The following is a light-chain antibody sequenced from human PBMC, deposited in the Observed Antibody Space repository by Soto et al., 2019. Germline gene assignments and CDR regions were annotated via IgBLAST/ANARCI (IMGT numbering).Light chain of an antibody. V-gene: IGLV7-43*01. CDR2: GAS. CDR1: TGAVTSGHY. Sequence: QTVVTPEPSLTVSPGGTVTLTCASSTGAVTSGHYPNWLQQKPGQAPRALIYGASNRHSWTPARFSGSLLGGKAALTLSGVQPEDEAEYYCVLYHGGASVFGGRTKVTVL. CDR3: VLYHGGASV. J-gene: IGLJ2*01.